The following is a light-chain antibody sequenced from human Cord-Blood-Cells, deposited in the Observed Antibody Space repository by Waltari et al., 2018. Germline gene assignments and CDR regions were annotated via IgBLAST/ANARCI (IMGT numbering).Light chain of an antibody. CDR1: SSDVGGYNS. V-gene: IGLV2-14*01. CDR3: SSYTSSSTLV. CDR2: EVS. J-gene: IGLJ2*01. Sequence: QSALTQPASVSGSPGQSITISCTGTSSDVGGYNSVSWYQQHPGKAPKLMIYEVSNRPSGVSNCFSGSKSGNTASLTISGLQAEDEADYYCSSYTSSSTLVFGGGTKLTVL.